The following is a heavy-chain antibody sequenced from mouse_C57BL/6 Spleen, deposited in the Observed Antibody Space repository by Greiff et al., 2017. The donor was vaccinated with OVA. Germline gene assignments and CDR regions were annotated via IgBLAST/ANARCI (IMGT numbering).Heavy chain of an antibody. CDR3: AIGHYDYDYAMDY. CDR1: GYTFTSYW. D-gene: IGHD2-4*01. Sequence: QVQLQQPGAELVKPGASVKVSCKASGYTFTSYWMHWVKQRPGQGLEWIGRIHPSDSDTNYNQKFKGKATLTVDKSSSTAYMQLSSLTSEDSAVYYCAIGHYDYDYAMDYWGQGTSVTVSS. V-gene: IGHV1-74*01. CDR2: IHPSDSDT. J-gene: IGHJ4*01.